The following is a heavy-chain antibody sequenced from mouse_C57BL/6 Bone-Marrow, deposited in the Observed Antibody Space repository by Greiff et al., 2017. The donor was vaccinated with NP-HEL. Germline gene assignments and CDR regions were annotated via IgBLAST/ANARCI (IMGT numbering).Heavy chain of an antibody. D-gene: IGHD4-1*01. CDR2: IDPSDSYT. J-gene: IGHJ2*01. V-gene: IGHV1-50*01. Sequence: QVQLQQPGAELVKPGASVKLSCKASGYTFTSYWMQWVKQRPGQGLEWIGEIDPSDSYTNYNQKFKGKATLTVDTSSSTAYMQVSSLTSEDSAVYYCARWGRLGNYWGQGTTLTVSS. CDR1: GYTFTSYW. CDR3: ARWGRLGNY.